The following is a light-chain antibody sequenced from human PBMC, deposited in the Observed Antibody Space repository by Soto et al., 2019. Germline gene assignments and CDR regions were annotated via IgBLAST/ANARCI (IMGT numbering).Light chain of an antibody. Sequence: QSALTQPASVSGSPGQSITISCTGTSSDIGDYKYVSWYKQHPGKAPKLMIYDVSNRPSGVSNRFSGSKSGNTASLTIYGLQAEDEADYYCSSYTDSSFVIFGGGTKLTVL. CDR1: SSDIGDYKY. CDR2: DVS. V-gene: IGLV2-14*03. CDR3: SSYTDSSFVI. J-gene: IGLJ2*01.